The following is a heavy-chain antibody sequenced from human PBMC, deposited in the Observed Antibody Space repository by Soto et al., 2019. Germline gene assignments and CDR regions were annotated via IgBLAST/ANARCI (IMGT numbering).Heavy chain of an antibody. V-gene: IGHV1-8*01. CDR3: VRSGYCQNGVWYLGDFDY. Sequence: QVQLVQSGAEVKKPGASVKVSCKASGYTFSSYDINLVRQATGQGLEWLGWMKPTSGNTGYAQKFEGRVTMTRDTSLSTAYLELSSLRSEDTAVYYCVRSGYCQNGVWYLGDFDYWGQGTLVTVSS. J-gene: IGHJ4*02. CDR2: MKPTSGNT. CDR1: GYTFSSYD. D-gene: IGHD2-8*01.